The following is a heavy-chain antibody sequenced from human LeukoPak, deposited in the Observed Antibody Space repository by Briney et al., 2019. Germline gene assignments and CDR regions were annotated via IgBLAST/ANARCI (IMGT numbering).Heavy chain of an antibody. D-gene: IGHD1-7*01. CDR3: ARARRNYGRGSAFDI. J-gene: IGHJ3*02. V-gene: IGHV3-21*04. CDR2: ISSSSSYI. Sequence: GGSLRLSCAASGFTFNNYTMNWVRQAPGKGLEWVSSISSSSSYIYYADSVKGRFTISRDNAKNSLYLQMNSLRAEDTAVYYCARARRNYGRGSAFDIWGQGTMVTVSS. CDR1: GFTFNNYT.